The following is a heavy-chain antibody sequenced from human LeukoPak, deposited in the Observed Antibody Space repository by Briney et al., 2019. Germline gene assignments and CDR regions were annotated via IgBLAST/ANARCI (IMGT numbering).Heavy chain of an antibody. V-gene: IGHV1-2*02. CDR2: INPNTGDT. Sequence: GASVKVSCKASGYTFTGYYMQWMRQAPGQGLEWMGWINPNTGDTKYAQNFQGRVTMTRDTTISTAYMELTRLTFDDTAVYYCASYPRYVSSPPFDYWGQGTLVTVSS. CDR1: GYTFTGYY. D-gene: IGHD2-15*01. J-gene: IGHJ4*02. CDR3: ASYPRYVSSPPFDY.